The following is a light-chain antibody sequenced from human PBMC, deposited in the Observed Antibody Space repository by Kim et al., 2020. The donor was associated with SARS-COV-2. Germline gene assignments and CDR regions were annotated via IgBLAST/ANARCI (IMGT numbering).Light chain of an antibody. V-gene: IGKV3-20*01. CDR3: HQYGGSL. CDR2: GAS. CDR1: QSVSSSY. J-gene: IGKJ4*01. Sequence: SLSPGERATLCCKSSQSVSSSYLAWYQQKPGQAPRLRIYGASSSATGIPDRFSGSGSGTDFTLTISRLEPEDFAVYYCHQYGGSLFGGGTKVDIK.